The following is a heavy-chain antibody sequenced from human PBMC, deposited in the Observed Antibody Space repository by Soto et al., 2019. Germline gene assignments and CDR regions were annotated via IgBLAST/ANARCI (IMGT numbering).Heavy chain of an antibody. J-gene: IGHJ4*02. CDR3: ARALGIMVRGVILYPHFDY. Sequence: GASVKVSCKASGYTFTGYYMHWVRQAPGQGLEWMGWINPNSGGTNYAQKFQGRVTMTTDTSTSTAYMELRSLRSDDTAVYYCARALGIMVRGVILYPHFDYWGQGTLVTVSS. V-gene: IGHV1-2*02. CDR1: GYTFTGYY. D-gene: IGHD3-10*01. CDR2: INPNSGGT.